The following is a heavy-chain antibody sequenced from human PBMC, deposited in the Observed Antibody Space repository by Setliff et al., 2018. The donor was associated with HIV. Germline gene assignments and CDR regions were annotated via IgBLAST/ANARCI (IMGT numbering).Heavy chain of an antibody. V-gene: IGHV1-2*02. CDR2: INPNTGLT. CDR3: ARVEGSLRGYFDWTYYFDY. J-gene: IGHJ4*02. D-gene: IGHD3-9*01. Sequence: AASVKVSCKASGYTFAGYGIHWVRQAPGQGLEWMGWINPNTGLTNYAQKFQGRVTMTRDTSITTAYMELSRLRSDDTAVYYCARVEGSLRGYFDWTYYFDYWGQGTLVTVSS. CDR1: GYTFAGYG.